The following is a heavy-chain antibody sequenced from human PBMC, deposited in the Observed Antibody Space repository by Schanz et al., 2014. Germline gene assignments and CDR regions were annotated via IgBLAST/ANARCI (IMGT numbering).Heavy chain of an antibody. D-gene: IGHD2-15*01. V-gene: IGHV3-33*01. CDR3: ARDRGYCSGGSCLTFDY. CDR2: IWYDENNK. J-gene: IGHJ4*02. Sequence: QAQLMESGGGVVQPGTSLILSCSVSGFSLNTYGIHWFRQPAGKGLEWVAVIWYDENNKYYADSVKGRFTMSRDNSKNTLYLQMNTLRAEDTAVYYCARDRGYCSGGSCLTFDYWGQGTLVTVSS. CDR1: GFSLNTYG.